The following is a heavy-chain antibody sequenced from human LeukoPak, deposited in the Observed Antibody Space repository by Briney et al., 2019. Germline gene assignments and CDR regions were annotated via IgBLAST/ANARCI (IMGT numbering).Heavy chain of an antibody. Sequence: SVKVSCKASGGTFSRYAISWVRQAPGQGLEWMGGIIPIFGTANYAQKFQGRVTITADESTSTAYMELSSLRSEDTAVYYCAYRSAIFGVPTGWFDPWGQGTLVTVSS. V-gene: IGHV1-69*13. CDR2: IIPIFGTA. D-gene: IGHD3-3*01. J-gene: IGHJ5*02. CDR3: AYRSAIFGVPTGWFDP. CDR1: GGTFSRYA.